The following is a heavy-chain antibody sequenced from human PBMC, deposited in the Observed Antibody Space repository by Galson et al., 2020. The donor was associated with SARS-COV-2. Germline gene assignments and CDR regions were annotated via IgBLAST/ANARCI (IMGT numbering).Heavy chain of an antibody. V-gene: IGHV4-31*03. D-gene: IGHD2-15*01. CDR3: ARDTPELLDCSGGTCYINYDMDV. CDR1: GGSISSGGYY. CDR2: IYYSGHT. J-gene: IGHJ6*02. Sequence: ASETLSLTCTVSGGSISSGGYYWTWVRQRPGKGLEWIGNIYYSGHTYYNPSLQSRVLISVDTSTNQFSLRLSSVTAADTAVYYCARDTPELLDCSGGTCYINYDMDVWGQGTTVTVSS.